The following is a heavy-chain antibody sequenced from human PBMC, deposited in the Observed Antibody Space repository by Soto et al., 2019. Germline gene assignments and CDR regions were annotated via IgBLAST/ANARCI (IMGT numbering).Heavy chain of an antibody. CDR3: ARNGGEYQLPAYYYYYYYMDV. V-gene: IGHV3-48*01. Sequence: GGSLRLSCAASGFTFSSYSMNWVRQAPGKGLEWVSYISSSSSTIYYADSVKGRFTISRDNAKNSLYLQMNSLRAEDTAVYYCARNGGEYQLPAYYYYYYYMDVWGKGTTVTVSS. CDR2: ISSSSSTI. D-gene: IGHD2-2*01. J-gene: IGHJ6*03. CDR1: GFTFSSYS.